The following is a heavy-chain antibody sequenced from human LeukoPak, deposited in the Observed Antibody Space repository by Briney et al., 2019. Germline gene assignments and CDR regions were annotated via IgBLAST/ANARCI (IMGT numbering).Heavy chain of an antibody. CDR1: GYSISSGYY. J-gene: IGHJ4*02. CDR2: IYYSGST. CDR3: ARLNIRIAAAGYFDY. V-gene: IGHV4-38-2*02. Sequence: PSETLSLTCTVSGYSISSGYYWGWIRQPPGKGLEWIGSIYYSGSTYYNPSLKSRVTISVDTSKNQFSLKLSSVTAADTAVYYCARLNIRIAAAGYFDYWGQGTLVTVSS. D-gene: IGHD6-13*01.